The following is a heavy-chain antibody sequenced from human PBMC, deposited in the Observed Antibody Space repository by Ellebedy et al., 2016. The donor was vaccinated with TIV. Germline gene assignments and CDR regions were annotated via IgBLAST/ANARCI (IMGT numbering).Heavy chain of an antibody. J-gene: IGHJ2*01. CDR1: GFTFSNYW. CDR3: ARTRSSYWFLDV. V-gene: IGHV3-7*03. CDR2: INEAGSAT. D-gene: IGHD3-10*01. Sequence: PSETLSLTCEASGFTFSNYWMSWVRQAPGKGLEWVANINEAGSATYYGDSVEGRFIISRDNAKKSLSLRANNPRDDDTAIYYCARTRSSYWFLDVWGRGTLVTVSS.